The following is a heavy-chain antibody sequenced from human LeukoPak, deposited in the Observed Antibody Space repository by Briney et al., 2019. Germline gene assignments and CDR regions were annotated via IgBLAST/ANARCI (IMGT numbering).Heavy chain of an antibody. D-gene: IGHD3-22*01. V-gene: IGHV3-23*01. CDR3: AKYYYDSSGYYYITPSSWYYYYGMDV. J-gene: IGHJ6*02. CDR2: ISGSGGST. Sequence: PGGSLRLSCAASGFTFSSYAMSWVREAPGKGLEWVSAISGSGGSTYYADSVKGRFTISRDNSKSTLYLQMNSLRAEDTAVYYCAKYYYDSSGYYYITPSSWYYYYGMDVWGQGTTVTVSS. CDR1: GFTFSSYA.